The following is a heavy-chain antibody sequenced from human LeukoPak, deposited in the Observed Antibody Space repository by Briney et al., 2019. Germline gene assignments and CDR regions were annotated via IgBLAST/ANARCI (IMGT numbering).Heavy chain of an antibody. CDR3: AKTGGGYDITVFDY. D-gene: IGHD5-12*01. V-gene: IGHV3-23*01. Sequence: GGSLRLSCAASGFTFSSYTTSSVRQAPGEGLEWVSAISGSGGSTYYADSVKGRFTISRDNSKNTLYLQMNSLRAEDTAVYYCAKTGGGYDITVFDYWGQGTLVTVSS. CDR1: GFTFSSYT. CDR2: ISGSGGST. J-gene: IGHJ4*02.